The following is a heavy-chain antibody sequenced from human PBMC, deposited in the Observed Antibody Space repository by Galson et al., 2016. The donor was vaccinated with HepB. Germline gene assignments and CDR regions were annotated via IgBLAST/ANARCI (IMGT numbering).Heavy chain of an antibody. V-gene: IGHV3-23*01. CDR1: GLTFRNYD. D-gene: IGHD5-18*01. Sequence: SLRLSCAASGLTFRNYDMSWVRQAPGKGLEWVSAINGGGYNTYYADSVKGRFTISRDNSKNTFYLQMSSLGVEDTAVYFCAKGSAMQDYWGQGTLVTVSS. CDR3: AKGSAMQDY. CDR2: INGGGYNT. J-gene: IGHJ4*02.